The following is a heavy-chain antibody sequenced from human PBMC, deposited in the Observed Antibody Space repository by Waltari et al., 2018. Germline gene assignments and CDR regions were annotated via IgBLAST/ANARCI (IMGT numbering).Heavy chain of an antibody. CDR2: ISWNSGNI. D-gene: IGHD2-15*01. CDR3: TTQIFIGLIDGGRNY. CDR1: GFTFDDYS. Sequence: EVQLLESGGGLVQPGRSLRLSCAVSGFTFDDYSMSWVRQAPGKGLEWVTGISWNSGNIDYADAVKGRFTISRDNAKSSLYLQMNSLRAEDSALYYCTTQIFIGLIDGGRNYWGQGTLVTVSS. J-gene: IGHJ4*02. V-gene: IGHV3-9*01.